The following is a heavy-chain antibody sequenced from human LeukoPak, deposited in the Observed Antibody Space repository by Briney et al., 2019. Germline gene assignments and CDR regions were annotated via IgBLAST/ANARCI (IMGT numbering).Heavy chain of an antibody. D-gene: IGHD3-22*01. J-gene: IGHJ4*02. V-gene: IGHV1-69*05. CDR2: IIPIFGTA. CDR1: GGTFSSYA. Sequence: SVKVSCKASGGTFSSYAISWVRQAPGQGLEWMGGIIPIFGTASYAQKFQGRVTITTDESTSTAYMELSSLRSEDTAVYYCARGAYYYDSSGLAPFDYWGQGTLVTVSS. CDR3: ARGAYYYDSSGLAPFDY.